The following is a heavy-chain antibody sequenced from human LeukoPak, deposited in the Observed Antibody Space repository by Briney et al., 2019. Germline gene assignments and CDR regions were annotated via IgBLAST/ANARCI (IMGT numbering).Heavy chain of an antibody. V-gene: IGHV1-69*05. D-gene: IGHD1-20*01. Sequence: ASVKVSCKASGGTFSSYAISWVRQAPGQGLEWMGGIIPIFGTANYAQKFQGRVTITTDESTSTAYMELSSLRSEDTAVYYCARAIPFVTGTTYYYYMDVWGKGTTVTVSS. CDR3: ARAIPFVTGTTYYYYMDV. CDR2: IIPIFGTA. J-gene: IGHJ6*03. CDR1: GGTFSSYA.